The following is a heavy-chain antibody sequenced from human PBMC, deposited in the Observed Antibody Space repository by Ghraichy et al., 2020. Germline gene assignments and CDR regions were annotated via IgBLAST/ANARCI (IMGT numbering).Heavy chain of an antibody. CDR3: AGGRQWLAFDS. V-gene: IGHV4-59*01. J-gene: IGHJ4*02. Sequence: SETLSLTCTVSGGSISGYYWSWIRQPPGKGLEWIGCIYNSGNTNYNPSVKSRATISVDRSKNQLSLNLSSVTAADTAVYYCAGGRQWLAFDSWGQGTLVTVSS. D-gene: IGHD6-19*01. CDR1: GGSISGYY. CDR2: IYNSGNT.